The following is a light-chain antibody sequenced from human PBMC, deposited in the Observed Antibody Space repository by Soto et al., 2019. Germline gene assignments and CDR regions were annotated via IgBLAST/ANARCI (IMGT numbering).Light chain of an antibody. CDR3: SSYTSSSRV. CDR2: DVS. V-gene: IGLV2-14*01. CDR1: SSDVGGYNY. J-gene: IGLJ3*02. Sequence: QSALTQPASVSGSPGQSITISCTGTSSDVGGYNYVSWYQQHPGKAPKLMIYDVSNRPSGVSNRFSGSKSGNTASLTISGIKAEDEADYYCSSYTSSSRVFGGGTKLTVL.